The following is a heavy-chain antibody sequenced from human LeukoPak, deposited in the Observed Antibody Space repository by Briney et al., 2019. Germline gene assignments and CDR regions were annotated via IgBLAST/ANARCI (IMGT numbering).Heavy chain of an antibody. CDR3: AKAAGQWVVGGHYYFDY. J-gene: IGHJ4*02. V-gene: IGHV3-23*01. D-gene: IGHD6-19*01. CDR2: ISGSGGSS. Sequence: GGSLRLSCAASGFTFSNYAMSWVRQAPGKGLECVSGISGSGGSSYYADSVKGRFTISRDNSKNRLYLQMNSLRAEDTAVYYCAKAAGQWVVGGHYYFDYWGQGTLVTVSS. CDR1: GFTFSNYA.